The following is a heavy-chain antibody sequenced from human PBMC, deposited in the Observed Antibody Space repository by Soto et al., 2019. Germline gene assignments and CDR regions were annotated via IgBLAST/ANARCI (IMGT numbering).Heavy chain of an antibody. J-gene: IGHJ5*02. Sequence: SETLSLTCTVSGGSISSDYWNWIRQPPGKGLEWIGYVYHSWSTKYNPSLKSRVTISVDTSKNQLSLKLSSVTAADTAVYYCARFGTSPNGNWFDPWGQGTLVTVSS. CDR1: GGSISSDY. D-gene: IGHD3-10*01. CDR3: ARFGTSPNGNWFDP. V-gene: IGHV4-59*01. CDR2: VYHSWST.